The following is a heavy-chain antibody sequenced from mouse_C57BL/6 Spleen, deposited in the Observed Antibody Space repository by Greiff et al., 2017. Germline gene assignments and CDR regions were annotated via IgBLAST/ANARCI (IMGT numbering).Heavy chain of an antibody. CDR3: ARHPHYYGSSDDYAMEY. CDR1: GFTFSSYG. D-gene: IGHD1-1*01. Sequence: EVQGVESGGDLVKPGGSLKLSCAASGFTFSSYGMSWVRQTPDKRLEWVATISSGGSYTYYPDSVKGRFTISRDNAKNTLYLQMSSLKSEDTAMYYCARHPHYYGSSDDYAMEYWGHRTSVTASS. V-gene: IGHV5-6*01. J-gene: IGHJ4*01. CDR2: ISSGGSYT.